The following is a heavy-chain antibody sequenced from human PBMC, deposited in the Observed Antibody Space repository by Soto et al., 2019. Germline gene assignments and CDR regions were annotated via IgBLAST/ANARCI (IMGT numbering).Heavy chain of an antibody. V-gene: IGHV3-11*04. Sequence: QVQLVESGGGLVKPGGSLRLSCAASGFTFSDFYMTWIRQAPGKGLEWVAYVSSSGSTIFYADSVKGRFTISRDNADNALFLDQRSLRAGHTSMYYGAREYPTNGVGTPGYWGQGALV. J-gene: IGHJ4*02. CDR3: AREYPTNGVGTPGY. CDR2: VSSSGSTI. D-gene: IGHD5-12*01. CDR1: GFTFSDFY.